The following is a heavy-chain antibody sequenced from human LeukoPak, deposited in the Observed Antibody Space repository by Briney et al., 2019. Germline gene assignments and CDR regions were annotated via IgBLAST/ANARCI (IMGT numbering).Heavy chain of an antibody. J-gene: IGHJ4*02. CDR2: ISDSGGST. CDR1: GLTFSNYA. Sequence: PGGSLRLSCAASGLTFSNYAMSWVRQAPGKGLEWVSGISDSGGSTYYADSVKGRFIISRDNSKNTLYLQMNSLRAEDTAVYYCAKRGIMIRGIILLGFHKEAYYYDCWGQGTLVTVSS. CDR3: AKRGIMIRGIILLGFHKEAYYYDC. V-gene: IGHV3-23*01. D-gene: IGHD3-10*01.